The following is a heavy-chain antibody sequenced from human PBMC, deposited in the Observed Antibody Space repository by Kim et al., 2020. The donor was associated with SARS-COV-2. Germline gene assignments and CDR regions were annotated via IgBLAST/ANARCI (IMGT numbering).Heavy chain of an antibody. D-gene: IGHD2-21*02. CDR2: IGTAGNT. V-gene: IGHV3-13*01. CDR3: ARALSPVTATSYAFDI. CDR1: GFTFSSYD. J-gene: IGHJ3*02. Sequence: GGSLRLSCAASGFTFSSYDMHWVRQATGKGLEWVSAIGTAGNTYYPGSVKGRFTISRENAKNSLYLQMNSLRAGDTAVYYCARALSPVTATSYAFDIWGQGTMVTVSS.